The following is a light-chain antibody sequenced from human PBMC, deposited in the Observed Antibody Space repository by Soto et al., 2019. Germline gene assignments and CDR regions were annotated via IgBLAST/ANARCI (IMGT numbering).Light chain of an antibody. CDR1: QSVSSY. CDR2: DAS. V-gene: IGKV3-11*01. J-gene: IGKJ5*01. Sequence: RVMTQSPPTLSVSPGERATLSCRASQSVSSYLAWYQQKPGQAPRLLIYDASNRATGIPARFSGSGSGTDFTLTISSLEPEDFAVYYCQQRSNWPTFGQGTRLEIK. CDR3: QQRSNWPT.